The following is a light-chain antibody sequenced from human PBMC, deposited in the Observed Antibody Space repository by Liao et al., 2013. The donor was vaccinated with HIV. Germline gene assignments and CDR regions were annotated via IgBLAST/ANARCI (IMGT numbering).Light chain of an antibody. CDR2: EDS. CDR1: NLEDKY. J-gene: IGLJ2*01. Sequence: SYELTQPPSVSVSPGQPASITCSGDNLEDKYTSWYQQKEGQSPLLVIYEDSKRPSDIPERFSGSKFGNTATLTISGTQAMDEADYYCQAWDSYTVIFGGGTKLTVL. V-gene: IGLV3-1*01. CDR3: QAWDSYTVI.